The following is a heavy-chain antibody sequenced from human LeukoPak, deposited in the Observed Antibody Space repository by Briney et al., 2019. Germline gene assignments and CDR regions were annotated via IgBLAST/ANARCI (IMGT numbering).Heavy chain of an antibody. Sequence: GGSLRLSCAASGFTFSDYYMTWIRRAPGKGLEWVSYISSSSGFTKYADSVRGRFTISRDNAKNSLYLQMNTLRVDDTAVYYCAGGSPPGDWGQGTLVTVSS. D-gene: IGHD3-16*01. CDR1: GFTFSDYY. CDR2: ISSSSGFT. J-gene: IGHJ4*02. CDR3: AGGSPPGD. V-gene: IGHV3-11*05.